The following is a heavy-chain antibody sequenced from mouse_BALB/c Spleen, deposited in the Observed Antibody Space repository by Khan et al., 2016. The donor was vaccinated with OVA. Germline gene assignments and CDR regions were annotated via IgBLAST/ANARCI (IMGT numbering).Heavy chain of an antibody. CDR1: GYTFTDYY. CDR2: IYPGNINT. CDR3: AREGYYGNYRAWVAY. V-gene: IGHV1S56*01. D-gene: IGHD2-1*01. J-gene: IGHJ3*01. Sequence: QVQLQQPGPELVKPGASVRISCKASGYTFTDYYIHWVKQRPGQGLEWTGWIYPGNINTKYNDKFKGKATLTADKSSSTAYMQLSSLTSEDSAVYFCAREGYYGNYRAWVAYWGQGTLVTVSA.